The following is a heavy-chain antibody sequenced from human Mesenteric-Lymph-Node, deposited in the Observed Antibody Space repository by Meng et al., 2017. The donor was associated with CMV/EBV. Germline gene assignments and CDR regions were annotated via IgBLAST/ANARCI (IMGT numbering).Heavy chain of an antibody. CDR3: ARANCSSTRPPYYYYYGMDV. V-gene: IGHV4-59*01. D-gene: IGHD2-2*01. CDR2: IYYSGSS. CDR1: GASISSYY. Sequence: GSLRLSCAVSGASISSYYWSWIRQPPGKGLEWIGYIYYSGSSNYNPSLKSRVTISVDTSKNQFSLKLSSVTAADTAVYYCARANCSSTRPPYYYYYGMDVWGQGTTVTVSS. J-gene: IGHJ6*02.